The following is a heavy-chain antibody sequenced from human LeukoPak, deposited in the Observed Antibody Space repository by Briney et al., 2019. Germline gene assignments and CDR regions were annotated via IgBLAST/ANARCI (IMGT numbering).Heavy chain of an antibody. CDR3: AREHVVVITPYYYYYMDV. J-gene: IGHJ6*03. CDR2: LYYSGSN. V-gene: IGHV4-39*07. CDR1: GGSITSSSYY. Sequence: SETLSLTCTVSGGSITSSSYYWGGIRQPPGKGLEWFASLYYSGSNNYNPSLKRRVTISVNTSKNHFSLKLSSVTAADTAVYYCAREHVVVITPYYYYYMDVWGKGTTVTVSS. D-gene: IGHD3-22*01.